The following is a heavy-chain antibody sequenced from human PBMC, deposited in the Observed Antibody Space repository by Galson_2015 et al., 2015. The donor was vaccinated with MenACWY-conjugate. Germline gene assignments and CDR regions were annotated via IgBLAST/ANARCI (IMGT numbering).Heavy chain of an antibody. D-gene: IGHD1/OR15-1a*01. CDR1: GFGFSNVW. V-gene: IGHV3-15*01. CDR2: IKSRADGEKT. CDR3: TTDRISGGGSPYWDN. J-gene: IGHJ1*01. Sequence: SLRLSCAATGFGFSNVWMSWVRQAPGKGPEWVARIKSRADGEKTDYAAPVRGRFSISRDVSRNTLYLQMTSLKSDDTAMYYCTTDRISGGGSPYWDNRGKGTLVTVSS.